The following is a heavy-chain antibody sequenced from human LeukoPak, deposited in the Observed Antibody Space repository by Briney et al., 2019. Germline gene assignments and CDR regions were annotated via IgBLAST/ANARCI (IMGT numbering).Heavy chain of an antibody. CDR1: GYTFTGYY. J-gene: IGHJ4*02. D-gene: IGHD6-19*01. Sequence: ASVKVSCKASGYTFTGYYMHWVRQAPGQGLEWMGWINPNSGGTDYAQKFQGRVTMTRDTSINTAYMELSRVRSDDTAVYYCAREFYGYSSGWYPAYWGQGTLVTVSS. V-gene: IGHV1-2*02. CDR3: AREFYGYSSGWYPAY. CDR2: INPNSGGT.